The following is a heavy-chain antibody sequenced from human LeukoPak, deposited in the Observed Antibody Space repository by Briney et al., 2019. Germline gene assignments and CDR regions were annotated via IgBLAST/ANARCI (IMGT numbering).Heavy chain of an antibody. V-gene: IGHV4-59*01. J-gene: IGHJ4*02. CDR2: IYYSGST. CDR1: GGSISSYY. Sequence: NPSETLSLTCTVSGGSISSYYWSWIRQPPGKGLGWIGYIYYSGSTNYNPSLKSRVTISVDTSKNQFSLKLSSVTAADTAVYYCARDKKGASCYDYWGQGTLVTVSS. CDR3: ARDKKGASCYDY. D-gene: IGHD2-2*01.